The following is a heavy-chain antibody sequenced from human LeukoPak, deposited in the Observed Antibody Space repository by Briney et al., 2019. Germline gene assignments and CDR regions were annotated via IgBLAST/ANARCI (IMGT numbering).Heavy chain of an antibody. CDR2: MNPASGNT. V-gene: IGHV1-8*01. D-gene: IGHD3-16*02. CDR3: ARVPREIASI. Sequence: ASVKVSCKASGYTFTSYDINWVRQAPGQGLEWMGYMNPASGNTGYAQKFQGRVTMTTDTSISTAYMELSGLRSEDTAVYYCARVPREIASIWGQGTMVTVSS. J-gene: IGHJ3*02. CDR1: GYTFTSYD.